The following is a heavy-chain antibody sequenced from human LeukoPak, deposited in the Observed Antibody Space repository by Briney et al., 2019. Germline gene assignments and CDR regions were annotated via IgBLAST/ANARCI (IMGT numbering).Heavy chain of an antibody. D-gene: IGHD2-8*02. CDR1: GGSISSYY. CDR3: ARGGSSLVYFDY. J-gene: IGHJ4*02. Sequence: PSETLSLTCTVSGGSISSYYWSWIRQPAGKGLEWIGRIYASGSTNYNPSLKSRVTISVDTSKNQFSLTLSPVTAADTAVYYCARGGSSLVYFDYWGQGTLVTVSS. CDR2: IYASGST. V-gene: IGHV4-4*07.